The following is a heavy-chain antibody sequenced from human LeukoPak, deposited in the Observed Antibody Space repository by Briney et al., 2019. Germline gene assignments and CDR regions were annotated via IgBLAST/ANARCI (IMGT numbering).Heavy chain of an antibody. V-gene: IGHV4-59*11. CDR3: ARGTYSYGYLAYYYYYMDV. Sequence: SETLSLTCTVSGCSISSHYWSWLRQPPGKGLGWIGYIYYSGSTNYNPSLKSRVTISVDTSKNQFSLKLSSVTAADTAAYYCARGTYSYGYLAYYYYYMDVWGKGTTVTVSS. CDR1: GCSISSHY. D-gene: IGHD5-18*01. J-gene: IGHJ6*03. CDR2: IYYSGST.